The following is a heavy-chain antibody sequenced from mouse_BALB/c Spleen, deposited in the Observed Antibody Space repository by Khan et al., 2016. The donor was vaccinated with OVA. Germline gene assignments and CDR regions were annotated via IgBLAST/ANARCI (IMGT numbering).Heavy chain of an antibody. J-gene: IGHJ2*01. V-gene: IGHV5-6-4*01. D-gene: IGHD1-1*01. Sequence: EVELVESGGGLVKPGGSLRLSCAASGFTFSSYSMSWVRQTPEKRLEWVATITSGGSYTYYPDSVQGRFTISRDKAKNTLYLQMSSLKSEDTAIYYCTRDRNYYGSSFYFDYWGQGTTLTVSS. CDR1: GFTFSSYS. CDR2: ITSGGSYT. CDR3: TRDRNYYGSSFYFDY.